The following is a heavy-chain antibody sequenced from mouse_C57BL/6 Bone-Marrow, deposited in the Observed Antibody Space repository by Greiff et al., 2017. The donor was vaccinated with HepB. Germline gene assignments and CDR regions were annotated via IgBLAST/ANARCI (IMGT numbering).Heavy chain of an antibody. CDR1: GYAFTNYL. D-gene: IGHD2-5*01. CDR3: TRREGNSNYGEGAMDY. Sequence: VMLVESGAELVRPGTSVKVSCKASGYAFTNYLIEWVKQRPGQGLEWIGVINPGSGSTNYNEKFKGKATLTADKSSSTAYMQLSSLTSEDSAVYFCTRREGNSNYGEGAMDYWGQGTSVTVS. J-gene: IGHJ4*01. CDR2: INPGSGST. V-gene: IGHV1-54*01.